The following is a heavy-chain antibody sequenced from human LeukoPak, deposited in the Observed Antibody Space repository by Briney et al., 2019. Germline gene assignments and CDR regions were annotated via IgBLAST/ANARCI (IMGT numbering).Heavy chain of an antibody. D-gene: IGHD3-22*01. CDR3: AKGSNQLYYYDSSADAFDI. CDR2: IKSKTDGGTT. Sequence: TGGSLRLSCAASAFTFSHAWMSWVRQAPGKGLEWVGRIKSKTDGGTTDYAAPVKGRFTISRDDSKNTLYLQMNSLRAEDTAVYYCAKGSNQLYYYDSSADAFDIWGQGTMVTVSS. CDR1: AFTFSHAW. V-gene: IGHV3-15*01. J-gene: IGHJ3*02.